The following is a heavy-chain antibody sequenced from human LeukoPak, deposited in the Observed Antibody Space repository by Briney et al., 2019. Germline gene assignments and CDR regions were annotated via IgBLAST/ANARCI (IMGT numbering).Heavy chain of an antibody. CDR2: ISGSGGST. V-gene: IGHV3-23*01. CDR1: GFTFSSYA. J-gene: IGHJ4*02. CDR3: AKESLYYYGSGSYLTAPPFDY. Sequence: GGSLRLSCAASGFTFSSYAMSWVRQAPGKGLEWVSAISGSGGSTYYADSVRGRFTISRDNSKNTLYLQMNSLIAEDTAVYYCAKESLYYYGSGSYLTAPPFDYWGQGTLVTVSS. D-gene: IGHD3-10*01.